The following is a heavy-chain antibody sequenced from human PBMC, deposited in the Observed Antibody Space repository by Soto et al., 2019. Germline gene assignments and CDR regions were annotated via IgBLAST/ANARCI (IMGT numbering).Heavy chain of an antibody. CDR2: IYWDDDK. CDR1: GFSLSTSGVG. Sequence: QITLKESGPTLVKPTQTLALTCTFSGFSLSTSGVGVDWIRQAPGKALEWLAVIYWDDDKRYRPSLKSRLTIIKDTSKNQVVLIMTNMDPVDTATYYCAHALRRRDCSGGRCYSFDYWGQGTLVTVSS. D-gene: IGHD2-15*01. CDR3: AHALRRRDCSGGRCYSFDY. V-gene: IGHV2-5*02. J-gene: IGHJ4*02.